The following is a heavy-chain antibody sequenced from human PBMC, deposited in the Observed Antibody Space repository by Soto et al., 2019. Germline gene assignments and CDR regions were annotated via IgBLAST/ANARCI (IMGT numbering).Heavy chain of an antibody. J-gene: IGHJ2*01. D-gene: IGHD2-2*01. CDR1: VDSMRTYY. CDR3: ARAGPSTWYFDL. CDR2: IYYSGST. V-gene: IGHV4-59*01. Sequence: QVQLQESGPGLVKPSETLSLTCSVSVDSMRTYYWNWIRQPPGGGLEWIGHIYYSGSTNYNPSLPRRXXMXVXXSTNHLSLNLSSMTAADTAVYYCARAGPSTWYFDLWGRGTLVIVSS.